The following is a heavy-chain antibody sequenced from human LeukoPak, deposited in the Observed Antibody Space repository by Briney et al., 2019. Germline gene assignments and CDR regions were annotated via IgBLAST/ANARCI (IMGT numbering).Heavy chain of an antibody. CDR2: IWYDGSNK. V-gene: IGHV3-33*01. CDR3: ARDYYDSSGYYIAAVSHQYFRH. J-gene: IGHJ1*01. CDR1: GFTFSSYG. D-gene: IGHD3-22*01. Sequence: GGSLRLSCAASGFTFSSYGMHWVRQAPGKGLEWVAVIWYDGSNKYYADSVKGRFTISRDNSKNTLYLQMNSLGAEDTAVYYCARDYYDSSGYYIAAVSHQYFRHWGQGTLVTVSS.